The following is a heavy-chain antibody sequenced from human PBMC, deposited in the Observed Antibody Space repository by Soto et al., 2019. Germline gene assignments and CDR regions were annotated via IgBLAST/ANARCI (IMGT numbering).Heavy chain of an antibody. V-gene: IGHV1-46*01. Sequence: ASVKVSCKASENTFSTYSLHWVRQAPGQGLEWMGVINPTTTTTTDAQKFQGRVTMTRDTSTSTAYMELRSLRSDDTAVYYCARDLGAIYDILTGYGMDVWGQGTTVTVSS. D-gene: IGHD3-9*01. CDR1: ENTFSTYS. CDR2: INPTTTTT. CDR3: ARDLGAIYDILTGYGMDV. J-gene: IGHJ6*02.